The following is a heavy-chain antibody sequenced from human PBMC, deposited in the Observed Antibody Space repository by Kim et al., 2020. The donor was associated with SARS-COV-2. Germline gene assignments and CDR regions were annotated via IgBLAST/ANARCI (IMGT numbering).Heavy chain of an antibody. J-gene: IGHJ6*02. D-gene: IGHD4-17*01. CDR1: GFTFSTYW. CDR3: ARGRTTDV. CDR2: IKQDGSEK. V-gene: IGHV3-7*01. Sequence: GGSLRLSCAASGFTFSTYWMNWGRQAPGKGLEWVANIKQDGSEKYYVDSVKGRFTISRDNAQNSLYLQMNSLRAEDTAMYYCARGRTTDVWGQGTTVTVSS.